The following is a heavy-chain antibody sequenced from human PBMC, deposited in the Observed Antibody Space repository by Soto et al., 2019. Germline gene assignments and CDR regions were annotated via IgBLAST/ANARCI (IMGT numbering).Heavy chain of an antibody. CDR1: GGTFRSYS. CDR2: IIPIFDIT. Sequence: QVQLVQSGAEVKKPGSSVKVSCKASGGTFRSYSISWVRQAPGQGLEWMGGIIPIFDITNYAQKFQGRVTITADESTSTAYMELSSLGSDDTAVYYWARPDEGGYSSNHHYYYALDVGGQGTTVTV. D-gene: IGHD3-22*01. J-gene: IGHJ6*02. V-gene: IGHV1-69*01. CDR3: ARPDEGGYSSNHHYYYALDV.